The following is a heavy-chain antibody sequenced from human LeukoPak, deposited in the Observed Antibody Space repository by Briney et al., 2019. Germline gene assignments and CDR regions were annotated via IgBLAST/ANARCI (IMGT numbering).Heavy chain of an antibody. D-gene: IGHD3-22*01. J-gene: IGHJ4*02. CDR2: ISAYNGNT. CDR1: GYIFTSYG. V-gene: IGHV1-18*01. Sequence: ASVKVSCKASGYIFTSYGISWVRQAPGQGLEWMGWISAYNGNTNYAQKLQGRVTMTTDTSTSTAYMELRSLRSDDTAVYYCAREYYYDRTVDYWGQGTLVTVSS. CDR3: AREYYYDRTVDY.